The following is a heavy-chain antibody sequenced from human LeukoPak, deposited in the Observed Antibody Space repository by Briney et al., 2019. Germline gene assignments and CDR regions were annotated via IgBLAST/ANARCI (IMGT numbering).Heavy chain of an antibody. Sequence: AETLSLTCTVSGGSISSSSYYWGWSRQPPGEGLEWILRIYYSGSTSYNPSLKSRHTISVAPSTNHFSLTLSSVTAAATAVYYCARGPSHKRRTPPRFEPWGQGALVTVSS. V-gene: IGHV4-39*07. D-gene: IGHD2-2*01. CDR1: GGSISSSSYY. CDR3: ARGPSHKRRTPPRFEP. J-gene: IGHJ5*02. CDR2: IYYSGST.